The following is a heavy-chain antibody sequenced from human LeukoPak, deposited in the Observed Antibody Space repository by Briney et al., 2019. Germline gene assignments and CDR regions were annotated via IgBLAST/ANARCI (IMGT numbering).Heavy chain of an antibody. Sequence: ASVKVSCKASGYTFTSYAMNWVRQAPGQGLEWMGWINTNTGNPTYAQGFTGRFLFSLDTSVSTAYLQISSLKAEDTAVYYGAREGGYSIGWGAYYYYGMDVWGQGTTVTVSS. D-gene: IGHD6-19*01. CDR1: GYTFTSYA. CDR2: INTNTGNP. J-gene: IGHJ6*02. CDR3: AREGGYSIGWGAYYYYGMDV. V-gene: IGHV7-4-1*02.